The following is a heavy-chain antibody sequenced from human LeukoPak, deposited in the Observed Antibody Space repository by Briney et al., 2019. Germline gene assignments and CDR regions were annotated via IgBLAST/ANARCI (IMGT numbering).Heavy chain of an antibody. CDR1: GFTFSDYY. Sequence: GGSLRLSCAASGFTFSDYYMSWVRQAPGKGLEWVSVIYSGGSTYYADSVKGRFTISRDNSKNTLYLQMNSLRAEDTAVYYCARAPSVYFDYWGQGTLVTVSS. J-gene: IGHJ4*02. CDR3: ARAPSVYFDY. V-gene: IGHV3-53*01. CDR2: IYSGGST.